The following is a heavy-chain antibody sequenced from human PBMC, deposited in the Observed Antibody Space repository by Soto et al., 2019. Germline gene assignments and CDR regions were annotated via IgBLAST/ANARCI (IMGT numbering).Heavy chain of an antibody. Sequence: QVQLQESGPGLVKPSETLSLTCTVSGDSISSYYWSWVRQPPGKILEWIGYIFYTGSTYYNPSLSSRVTISVDTSKSQFSLNLHYMTAADTAVYYWATVLPYSSGWGGFDYWGQGTLVTVSS. J-gene: IGHJ4*02. D-gene: IGHD6-19*01. CDR2: IFYTGST. CDR1: GDSISSYY. CDR3: ATVLPYSSGWGGFDY. V-gene: IGHV4-59*01.